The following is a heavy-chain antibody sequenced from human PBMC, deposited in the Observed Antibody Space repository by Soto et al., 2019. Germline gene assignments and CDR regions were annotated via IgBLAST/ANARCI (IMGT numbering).Heavy chain of an antibody. CDR2: SSGYNGNT. Sequence: QVQLVQSGPEVKKPGASVKVSCKATGYTFRSYGVTWVRQAPGQGLEWMGWSSGYNGNTEYAQKLQGRVTMTKDTSTSTVYMERRSLGSADTAVYYCARDRGVVTSSSAYDFDYWGQGTLVTVSS. V-gene: IGHV1-18*01. J-gene: IGHJ4*02. D-gene: IGHD2-2*01. CDR1: GYTFRSYG. CDR3: ARDRGVVTSSSAYDFDY.